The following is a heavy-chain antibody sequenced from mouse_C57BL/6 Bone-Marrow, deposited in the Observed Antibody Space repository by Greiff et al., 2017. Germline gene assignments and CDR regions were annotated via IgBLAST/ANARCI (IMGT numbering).Heavy chain of an antibody. D-gene: IGHD2-3*01. CDR1: GYTFTSYW. Sequence: QVQLQQPGAELVMPGASVKLSCKASGYTFTSYWMHWVKQRPGQGLEWIGEIDPSDSYTNSNQKFKGKSTLTVDKSSSTAYMQLSSLTSEDSAVYYWARDDYDGYYWAWFAYWGQGTLVTVSA. CDR2: IDPSDSYT. J-gene: IGHJ3*01. CDR3: ARDDYDGYYWAWFAY. V-gene: IGHV1-69*01.